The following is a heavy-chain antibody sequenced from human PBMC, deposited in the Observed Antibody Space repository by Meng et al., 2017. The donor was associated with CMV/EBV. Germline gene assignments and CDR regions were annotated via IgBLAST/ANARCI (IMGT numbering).Heavy chain of an antibody. Sequence: GESLKTSCSASGFTFSSYDMHWVRPATGQGLEWVSAIGTAGDTYYPGSVKGRFTISRESAKNSLYLQMNSLRAGDTAVYYCARGSSTSSGGVYYYYGMDVWGQGTTVTVSS. V-gene: IGHV3-13*01. D-gene: IGHD2-2*01. CDR1: GFTFSSYD. J-gene: IGHJ6*02. CDR2: IGTAGDT. CDR3: ARGSSTSSGGVYYYYGMDV.